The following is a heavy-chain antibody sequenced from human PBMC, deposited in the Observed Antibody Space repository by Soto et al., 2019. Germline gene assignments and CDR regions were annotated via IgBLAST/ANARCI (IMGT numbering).Heavy chain of an antibody. CDR1: GFSLSTSGVG. CDR3: AHWDGSPKNPKGWELLWSGGNWFDP. D-gene: IGHD3-10*01. CDR2: IYWNDDK. J-gene: IGHJ5*02. Sequence: SGPTLVNPTQTLTLTCTFSGFSLSTSGVGVGWIRQPPGKALEWLALIYWNDDKRYSPSLKSRLTITKDTSKNQVVLTMTNMDPVDTATYYCAHWDGSPKNPKGWELLWSGGNWFDPWGQGTLVTVSS. V-gene: IGHV2-5*01.